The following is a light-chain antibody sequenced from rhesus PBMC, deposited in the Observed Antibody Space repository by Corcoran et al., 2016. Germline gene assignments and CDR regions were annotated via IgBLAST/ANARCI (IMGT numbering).Light chain of an antibody. CDR2: LAS. CDR3: MQGTQLPFT. CDR1: QSLLHSDGYTY. J-gene: IGKJ3*01. V-gene: IGKV2-90*01. Sequence: DIVMTQTPLSLPVTPGEPASISCRSSQSLLHSDGYTYLDWYLQKPGQSPQLLILLASRRASGVPDRVSGGGSGTEFTLKISRVEAEDVGVYYCMQGTQLPFTFGPGTKLAIK.